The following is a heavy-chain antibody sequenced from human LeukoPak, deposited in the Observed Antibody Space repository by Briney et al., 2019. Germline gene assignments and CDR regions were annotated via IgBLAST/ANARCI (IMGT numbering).Heavy chain of an antibody. V-gene: IGHV3-9*01. CDR3: AKDARQNYYDSSLDY. CDR2: ISWNSGSI. D-gene: IGHD3-22*01. CDR1: GFTFSSYT. Sequence: PGGSLRLSCAASGFTFSSYTMNWVRQAPGRGLEWVSGISWNSGSIGYADSVKGRFTISRDNAKNSLYLQMNSLRAEDTALYYCAKDARQNYYDSSLDYWGQGTLVTVSS. J-gene: IGHJ4*02.